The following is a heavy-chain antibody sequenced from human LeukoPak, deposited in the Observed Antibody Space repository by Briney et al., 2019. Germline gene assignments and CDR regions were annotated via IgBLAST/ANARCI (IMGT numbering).Heavy chain of an antibody. V-gene: IGHV4-38-2*02. Sequence: PSETLSLTCTVSIYSISSGYYWGWIRQPPGKGLEWIESIYHSGGTYYNPSLKSRVTISVDTSKNQFSLRLSTVTAADTAVYYCARAGVATWQYWGQGTLVTVSS. J-gene: IGHJ4*02. CDR1: IYSISSGYY. CDR2: IYHSGGT. CDR3: ARAGVATWQY. D-gene: IGHD5-12*01.